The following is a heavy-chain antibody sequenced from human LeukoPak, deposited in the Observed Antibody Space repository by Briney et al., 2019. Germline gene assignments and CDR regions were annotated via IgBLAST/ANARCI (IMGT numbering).Heavy chain of an antibody. D-gene: IGHD6-13*01. CDR1: SGSFSSYQ. J-gene: IGHJ4*02. Sequence: SGTLSLTCAVYSGSFSSYQWNWIRQPPGKGLEWIGEISHRGTTNYNPSLKSRVTMSVDTSKNQFSLKLSSVTAADTAVYYCARGAESSSWSLDYWGQGTLVTVSS. CDR2: ISHRGTT. V-gene: IGHV4-34*01. CDR3: ARGAESSSWSLDY.